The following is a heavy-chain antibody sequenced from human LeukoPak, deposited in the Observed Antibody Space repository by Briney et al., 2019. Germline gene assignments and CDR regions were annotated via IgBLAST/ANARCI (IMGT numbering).Heavy chain of an antibody. V-gene: IGHV3-33*06. CDR2: IWYDGSNK. J-gene: IGHJ4*02. D-gene: IGHD3-10*01. CDR3: AKLMVRGTSFDY. CDR1: GFTFSSYG. Sequence: GGSLRLSCAASGFTFSSYGMHWVRQAPGKGLEWVAVIWYDGSNKQYADSVKGRFTISRDNSKNTLYLQMNSLRAEDTAVYYCAKLMVRGTSFDYWGQGTLVTVSS.